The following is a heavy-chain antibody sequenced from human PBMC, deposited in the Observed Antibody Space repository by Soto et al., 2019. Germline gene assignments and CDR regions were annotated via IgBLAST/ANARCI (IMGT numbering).Heavy chain of an antibody. J-gene: IGHJ5*02. Sequence: SETLSLTCTVSGAPISTPEYYWSLIRQHPQRGLEWIGYISDSGITNYSPSLRSRVTISADTSKRQFSLNLSSVTAADTAVYYCAKGGTSSQWFDPWGQGXLVTVAS. CDR2: ISDSGIT. D-gene: IGHD2-2*01. CDR1: GAPISTPEYY. CDR3: AKGGTSSQWFDP. V-gene: IGHV4-31*03.